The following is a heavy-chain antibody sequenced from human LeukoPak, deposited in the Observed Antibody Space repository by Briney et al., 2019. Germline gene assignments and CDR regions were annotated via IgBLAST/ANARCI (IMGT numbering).Heavy chain of an antibody. CDR1: GYSFTNYW. CDR2: IYPGDSDT. Sequence: GESLKISCKGSGYSFTNYWIGWVRQMPGKGLEWMGIIYPGDSDTTYKPSFQGQVTISADKSISTAYLQWSSLKASDTAMYYCARSRAETVPVWGSYRHHDASDIWGQGTMATV. D-gene: IGHD3-16*02. V-gene: IGHV5-51*01. J-gene: IGHJ3*02. CDR3: ARSRAETVPVWGSYRHHDASDI.